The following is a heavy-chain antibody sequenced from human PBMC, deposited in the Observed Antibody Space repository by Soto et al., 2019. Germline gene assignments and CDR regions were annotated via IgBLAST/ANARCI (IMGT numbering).Heavy chain of an antibody. D-gene: IGHD3-10*01. V-gene: IGHV2-5*02. Sequence: QITLKESGPTLVKPTQTLTLTCTFSGVSLSTRGVGVGWIRQPPGKALEWLALIYWDDDNRYRPSLKSRLTITTDTSQNQVVLTMTNVDSVDTATYYCALSRGFVELLNWGQEPVFTVSS. CDR1: GVSLSTRGVG. J-gene: IGHJ4*02. CDR3: ALSRGFVELLN. CDR2: IYWDDDN.